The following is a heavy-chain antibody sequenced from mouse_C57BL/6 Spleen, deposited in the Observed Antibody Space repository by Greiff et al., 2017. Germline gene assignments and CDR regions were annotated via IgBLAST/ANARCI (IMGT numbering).Heavy chain of an antibody. CDR2: IDPSDSYT. CDR3: ARLSFITTVVATDYYAMDY. D-gene: IGHD1-1*01. J-gene: IGHJ4*01. Sequence: VQLQQPGAELVMPGASVKLSCKASGYTFTSYWMHWVKQRPGQGLEWIGEIDPSDSYTNYNQKFKGKSTLTVDKSSSTAYMQLSSLTSEDSAVYYCARLSFITTVVATDYYAMDYWGQGTSVTVSS. V-gene: IGHV1-69*01. CDR1: GYTFTSYW.